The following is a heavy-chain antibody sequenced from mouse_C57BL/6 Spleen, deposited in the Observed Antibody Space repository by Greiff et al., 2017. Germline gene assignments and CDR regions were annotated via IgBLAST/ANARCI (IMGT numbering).Heavy chain of an antibody. CDR3: ARNYYGSSYGFAY. CDR1: GFTFTDYY. J-gene: IGHJ3*01. CDR2: IRNKANGYTT. Sequence: EVKLVESGGGLVQPGGSLSLSCAASGFTFTDYYMSWVRQPPGKALEWLGFIRNKANGYTTEYSASVKGRFTISRDNSQSILYLQMKALRAEDSATYYCARNYYGSSYGFAYWGQGTLVTVSA. V-gene: IGHV7-3*01. D-gene: IGHD1-1*01.